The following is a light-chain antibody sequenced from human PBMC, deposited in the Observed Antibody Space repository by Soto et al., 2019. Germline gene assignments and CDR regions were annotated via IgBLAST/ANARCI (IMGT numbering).Light chain of an antibody. CDR1: SSDVGGYKY. CDR3: SSYTTSSTRV. Sequence: QSALTQPPSASGSPGQSVTISCTGTSSDVGGYKYVSWYQQHPGKVPKLIIYEVTNRPSGVSNRFSGSKSGNTASLTISGLQAEDEADYYCSSYTTSSTRVFGTGTKLTVL. V-gene: IGLV2-14*01. CDR2: EVT. J-gene: IGLJ1*01.